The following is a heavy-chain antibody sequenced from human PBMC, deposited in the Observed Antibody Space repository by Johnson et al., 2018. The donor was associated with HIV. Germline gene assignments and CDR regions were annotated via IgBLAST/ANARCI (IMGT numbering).Heavy chain of an antibody. CDR3: AREEGTDILARGDAFDI. D-gene: IGHD3-9*01. CDR1: GFTFSRHA. V-gene: IGHV3-23*04. Sequence: VQLVESGGGVVQPGGSLRLSCAASGFTFSRHAMSWVRQAPGKGLDWVSASSGSGGRTIYYADSVKGRLTMSRDNAKKSLYLQMNSLRAEDTAVYYCAREEGTDILARGDAFDIWGQGTMVTVSS. CDR2: SSGSGGRTI. J-gene: IGHJ3*02.